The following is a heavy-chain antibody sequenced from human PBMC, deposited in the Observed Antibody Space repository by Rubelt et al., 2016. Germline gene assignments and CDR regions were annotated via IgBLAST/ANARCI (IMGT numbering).Heavy chain of an antibody. CDR2: TQYSGST. CDR1: GASISSRSYF. Sequence: QLQLQESGLGLVKPSETLSLTCTVSGASISSRSYFWGWIRQPPGKGLEWMGSTQYSGSTYYNAVLKSRATISVYTSKNQFSLKLSSVTAADTAVYYCARHPTALDIYYFDYWGQGTLVTVSS. D-gene: IGHD5-18*01. V-gene: IGHV4-39*01. CDR3: ARHPTALDIYYFDY. J-gene: IGHJ4*02.